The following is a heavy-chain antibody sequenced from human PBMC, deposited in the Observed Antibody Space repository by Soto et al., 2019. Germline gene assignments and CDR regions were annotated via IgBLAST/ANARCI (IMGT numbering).Heavy chain of an antibody. CDR3: ARDGHDIVVVPAASRDDWFDP. CDR1: GFTFSSYW. V-gene: IGHV3-7*03. D-gene: IGHD2-2*01. Sequence: GSLRLSCAASGFTFSSYWMSWVRQAPGKGLEWVANIKQDGSEKYYVDSVKGRFTISRDNAKNSLYLQMNSLRAEDTAVYYCARDGHDIVVVPAASRDDWFDPWGQGTLVTVSS. J-gene: IGHJ5*02. CDR2: IKQDGSEK.